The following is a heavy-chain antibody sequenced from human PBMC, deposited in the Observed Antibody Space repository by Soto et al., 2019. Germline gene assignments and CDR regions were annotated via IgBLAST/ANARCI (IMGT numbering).Heavy chain of an antibody. CDR1: GYSISSGYY. Sequence: PSETLSLTCAVSGYSISSGYYWGWIRQPPGKGLEWIGSIYHSGGTYYNPSLKSRVTISVDTPKNQFSLKLSSVTAADTAVYYCARVTGGSPYYFDYWGQGTLVTVSS. CDR3: ARVTGGSPYYFDY. V-gene: IGHV4-38-2*01. CDR2: IYHSGGT. D-gene: IGHD1-26*01. J-gene: IGHJ4*02.